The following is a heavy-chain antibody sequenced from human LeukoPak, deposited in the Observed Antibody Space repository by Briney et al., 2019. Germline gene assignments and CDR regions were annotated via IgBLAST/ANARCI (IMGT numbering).Heavy chain of an antibody. J-gene: IGHJ4*02. Sequence: PGGSLRLSCAASGFTFSSYWMSWVRQAPGKGLEWVANIKQDGSGIYYVDSVEGRSTISRDNAKNSLYLQMNSLRAEDTAVYYCARGDTSGYYYRFFDYWGQGTLVTVSS. CDR2: IKQDGSGI. D-gene: IGHD3-22*01. CDR3: ARGDTSGYYYRFFDY. V-gene: IGHV3-7*01. CDR1: GFTFSSYW.